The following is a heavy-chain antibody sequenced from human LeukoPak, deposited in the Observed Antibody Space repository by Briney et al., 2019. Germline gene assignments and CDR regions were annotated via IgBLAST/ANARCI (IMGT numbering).Heavy chain of an antibody. Sequence: GGSLRLSCAASGFTFSSYSMNWVRQAPGKGLEWVSVIYSGGSTYYADSVEGRFTISRDNSKNTLYLQMNSLRAEDTAVYYCARGGSSSWYSDAFDIWGQGTMVTVSS. V-gene: IGHV3-66*01. D-gene: IGHD6-13*01. CDR1: GFTFSSYS. J-gene: IGHJ3*02. CDR3: ARGGSSSWYSDAFDI. CDR2: IYSGGST.